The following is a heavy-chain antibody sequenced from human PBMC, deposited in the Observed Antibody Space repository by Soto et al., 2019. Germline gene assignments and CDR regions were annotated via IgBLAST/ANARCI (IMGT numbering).Heavy chain of an antibody. J-gene: IGHJ5*02. Sequence: QMQLVQSGAEVKKPGASVKVSCKASGYTFISYDINWVRQATGQGLEWMGWRNSNRGTTGYGQKFQGRDAMTRDTSTTTAYMELSDLRSEDTAVYYCARGGAAAGTDWFDAWGQGTPVTVSS. V-gene: IGHV1-8*01. CDR3: ARGGAAAGTDWFDA. D-gene: IGHD6-13*01. CDR1: GYTFISYD. CDR2: RNSNRGTT.